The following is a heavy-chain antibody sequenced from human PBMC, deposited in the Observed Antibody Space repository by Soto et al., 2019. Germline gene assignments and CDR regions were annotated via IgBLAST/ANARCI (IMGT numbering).Heavy chain of an antibody. J-gene: IGHJ3*01. V-gene: IGHV4-34*01. D-gene: IGHD6-19*01. Sequence: QLHQQQWGAGLLEPSEALSLTCDVYGGSFTGYLWNWNRQSPGKGLEWIRKVNHNGRNNYNPSLKSRVTISLDMSKNQITLKLTSVTAADTAVYYCARGGSSDWQVAFDFWGQGTMVTVSS. CDR1: GGSFTGYL. CDR3: ARGGSSDWQVAFDF. CDR2: VNHNGRN.